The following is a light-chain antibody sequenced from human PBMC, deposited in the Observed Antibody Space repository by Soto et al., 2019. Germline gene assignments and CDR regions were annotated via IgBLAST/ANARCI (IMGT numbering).Light chain of an antibody. CDR1: QSVSSSY. CDR3: QQYGSSPLT. Sequence: EIVLTQSPVTLSLCPGERATLSCRASQSVSSSYLAWYQQKPGQAPRLLIYGASSRATGIPDRFSGSGSGTDFTLTISRLEPEDFAVYYCQQYGSSPLTFGGGTKVDIK. J-gene: IGKJ4*01. V-gene: IGKV3-20*01. CDR2: GAS.